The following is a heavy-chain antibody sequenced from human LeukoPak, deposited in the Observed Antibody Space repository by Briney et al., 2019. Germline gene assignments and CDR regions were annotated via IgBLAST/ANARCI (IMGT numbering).Heavy chain of an antibody. J-gene: IGHJ6*03. CDR1: GFTVSSNY. CDR3: ARDLYGIYYMDV. V-gene: IGHV3-53*01. Sequence: GGSLRLSCAASGFTVSSNYMSWARQAAGKGLEWVSVIYSGGSTYYADSVKGRFTISRDNSKNTLYLQMNSLRAEDTAVYYCARDLYGIYYMDVWGKGTTVTISS. D-gene: IGHD3-16*01. CDR2: IYSGGST.